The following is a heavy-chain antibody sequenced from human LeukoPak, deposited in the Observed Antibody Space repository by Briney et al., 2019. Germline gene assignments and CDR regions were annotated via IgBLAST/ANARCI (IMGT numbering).Heavy chain of an antibody. CDR3: ARGEDILTGLDY. CDR1: GFTFSNYG. D-gene: IGHD3-9*01. J-gene: IGHJ4*02. V-gene: IGHV3-33*01. Sequence: GGSLRLSCAASGFTFSNYGLHWVRQAPAKGLERVAVIWYDGSNKYYADFVKGRFTISRDNSKNTLYLQMNGLRAEDTAVYYCARGEDILTGLDYWGQGTLVTVSS. CDR2: IWYDGSNK.